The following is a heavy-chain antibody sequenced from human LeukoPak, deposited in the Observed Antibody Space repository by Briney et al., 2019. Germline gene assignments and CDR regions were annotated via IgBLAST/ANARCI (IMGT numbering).Heavy chain of an antibody. V-gene: IGHV1-69*13. D-gene: IGHD2-15*01. J-gene: IGHJ6*02. Sequence: ASVKVSCKASGGTFSSYAISWVRQAPGQGLEWMGGIIPIFGTANYALKFQGRVTITADESTSTAYMELSSLRSEDTAVYYCARVLLVVAATSYYYYGMDVWGQGTTVTVSS. CDR1: GGTFSSYA. CDR3: ARVLLVVAATSYYYYGMDV. CDR2: IIPIFGTA.